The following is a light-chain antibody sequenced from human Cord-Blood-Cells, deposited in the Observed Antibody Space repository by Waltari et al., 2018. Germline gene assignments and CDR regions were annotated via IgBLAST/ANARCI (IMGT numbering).Light chain of an antibody. J-gene: IGLJ1*01. Sequence: QSALTQPASVSGSPGQSITISCTGPSSDVGSYNIVSGYQQHPGKAPKPMIYEGSKRPSGVSNRFSGSKSGNTASLTISGLQAEDEADYYCCSYAGSSTYVFGTGTKVTVL. V-gene: IGLV2-23*01. CDR1: SSDVGSYNI. CDR3: CSYAGSSTYV. CDR2: EGS.